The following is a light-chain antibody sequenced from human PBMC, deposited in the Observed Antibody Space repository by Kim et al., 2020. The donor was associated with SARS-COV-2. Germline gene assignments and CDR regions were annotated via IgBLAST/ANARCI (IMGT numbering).Light chain of an antibody. Sequence: TMSSTASSSNAVGNTVTWYQQFPGTAPEVVISRNDERPSGLSDRFSGSKSGTAASLAISGLQSEDEAEYYCATWEDRLKGVVFGGGTQLTVL. CDR3: ATWEDRLKGVV. CDR2: RND. J-gene: IGLJ3*02. V-gene: IGLV1-44*01. CDR1: SSNAVGNT.